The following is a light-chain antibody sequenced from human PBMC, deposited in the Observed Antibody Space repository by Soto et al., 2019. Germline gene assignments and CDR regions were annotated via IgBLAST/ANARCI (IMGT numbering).Light chain of an antibody. Sequence: DIQMTQSPSSLSASVGDRVTITCRASQSISTYLCWFQQKPGRAPKLLIYDASTLQSGVPSRFSGSGFGTDFTLTISSLQPEDFAAYYCLQTYTVPRTFGQGTNLDIK. V-gene: IGKV1-39*01. CDR1: QSISTY. CDR3: LQTYTVPRT. CDR2: DAS. J-gene: IGKJ2*01.